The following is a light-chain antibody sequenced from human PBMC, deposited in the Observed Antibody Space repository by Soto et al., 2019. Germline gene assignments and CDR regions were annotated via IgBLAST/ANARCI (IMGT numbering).Light chain of an antibody. V-gene: IGKV1D-16*01. J-gene: IGKJ4*01. CDR3: QQYNSYPLT. CDR2: DAS. CDR1: QGISTW. Sequence: DIQMTQSPAARASSVGGMVTITCGASQGISTWLAWYQQKPEKAPKTLIFDASDLQSGVPSRFSGSGSGTDFTLTIRSVQPEDFATYYCQQYNSYPLTFGGGTKVDIK.